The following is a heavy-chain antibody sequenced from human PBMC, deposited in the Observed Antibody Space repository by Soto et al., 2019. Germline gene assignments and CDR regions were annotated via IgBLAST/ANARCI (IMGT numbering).Heavy chain of an antibody. CDR2: ISGSGGST. Sequence: PGGSLRLSCAPSGFTFSNSAMTWVRQAPGKGLEWVSTISGSGGSTYYADSVKGRFPISRDNSKNTLSLQMNSLRADDTAVYYCARATRASVRTALFRYNWFEAWGQGALVTVS. D-gene: IGHD5-18*01. CDR3: ARATRASVRTALFRYNWFEA. V-gene: IGHV3-23*01. J-gene: IGHJ5*02. CDR1: GFTFSNSA.